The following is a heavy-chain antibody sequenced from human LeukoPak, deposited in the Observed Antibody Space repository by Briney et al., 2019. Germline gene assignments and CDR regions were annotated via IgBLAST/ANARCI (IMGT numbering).Heavy chain of an antibody. CDR3: ARDLGYSYGPEYFQH. D-gene: IGHD5-18*01. V-gene: IGHV3-66*01. CDR1: GFTVSSNY. J-gene: IGHJ1*01. CDR2: IYSGGST. Sequence: GGSLRLSCAASGFTVSSNYMSWVRQAPGKGLEWVSVIYSGGSTYYADSVKGGFTISRDNSKNTLYLQMNSLRAEDTAVYYCARDLGYSYGPEYFQHWGQGTLVTVSS.